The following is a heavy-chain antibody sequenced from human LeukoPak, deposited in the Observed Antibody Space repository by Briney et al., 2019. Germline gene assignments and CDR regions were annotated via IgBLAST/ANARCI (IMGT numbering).Heavy chain of an antibody. Sequence: SETLSLTCTVSGGSISTYYWSWIRQPPGKGLEWIGYIYYSGSTNYNPSLKSRVTISVDTSKNQFPLKLSSVTAADTAVYYCARSPDCSSTSCLTPTFDYWGQGTLVTVSS. CDR3: ARSPDCSSTSCLTPTFDY. CDR2: IYYSGST. J-gene: IGHJ4*02. CDR1: GGSISTYY. D-gene: IGHD2-2*01. V-gene: IGHV4-59*01.